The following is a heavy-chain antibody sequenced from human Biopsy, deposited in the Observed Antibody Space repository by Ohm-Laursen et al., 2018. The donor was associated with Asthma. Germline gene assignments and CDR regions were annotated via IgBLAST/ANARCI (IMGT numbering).Heavy chain of an antibody. V-gene: IGHV3-30*03. J-gene: IGHJ3*02. CDR2: VSSDGHNK. D-gene: IGHD3-22*01. CDR1: GFTFSDYG. CDR3: ARQSGQDYGDSSGFDI. Sequence: SLRLSCAASGFTFSDYGLHWVRQGPGKGLEWVALVSSDGHNKYYEDSVKGRFTISRDNSRNRLYLQINRLTVEDSAVYFCARQSGQDYGDSSGFDIWGQGTKVAVSS.